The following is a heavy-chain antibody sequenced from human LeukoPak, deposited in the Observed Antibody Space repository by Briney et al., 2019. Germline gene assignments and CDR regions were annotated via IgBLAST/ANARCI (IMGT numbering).Heavy chain of an antibody. CDR3: ATGTHDYVWGSYRQSDAFDI. J-gene: IGHJ3*02. Sequence: GASVKVSCKVSGYTLTELSMHWVRQAPGKGLEWMGGFDPEDGETIYAQKFQGRVTTTEDTSTDTAYMELSSLRSEDTAVYYCATGTHDYVWGSYRQSDAFDIWGQGTMVTVSS. V-gene: IGHV1-24*01. CDR2: FDPEDGET. CDR1: GYTLTELS. D-gene: IGHD3-16*02.